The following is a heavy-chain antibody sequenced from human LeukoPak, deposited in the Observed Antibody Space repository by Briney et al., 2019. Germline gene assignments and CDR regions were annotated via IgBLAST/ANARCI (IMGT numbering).Heavy chain of an antibody. J-gene: IGHJ4*02. CDR3: ARLAAAVRSFDY. D-gene: IGHD2-15*01. Sequence: SETLSLTCTVSGGSISSYYWSWIRQPPGKGLEWIGYIYYSGSTNYNPSLKSRVTISVDTSKNQFSLKLSSVTAADTAVYYCARLAAAVRSFDYWRQGTLVTVSS. CDR1: GGSISSYY. V-gene: IGHV4-59*08. CDR2: IYYSGST.